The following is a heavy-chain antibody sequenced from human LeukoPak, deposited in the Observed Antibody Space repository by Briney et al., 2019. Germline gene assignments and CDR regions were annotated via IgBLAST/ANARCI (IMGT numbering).Heavy chain of an antibody. J-gene: IGHJ5*02. CDR2: IDPNDGGT. V-gene: IGHV1-2*06. D-gene: IGHD1-26*01. Sequence: GASVKVSCKASGYTFTGHFIQWVRQAPGQGPEWMGRIDPNDGGTNYAQKFQGRVTMTRDTSIRTAYMKLSSLRSDDTAVYYCARGSDSRTPRWFDPWGQGTLVTV. CDR3: ARGSDSRTPRWFDP. CDR1: GYTFTGHF.